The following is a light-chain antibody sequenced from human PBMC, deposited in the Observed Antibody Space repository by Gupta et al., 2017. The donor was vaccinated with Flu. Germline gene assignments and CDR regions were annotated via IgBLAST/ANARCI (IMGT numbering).Light chain of an antibody. CDR1: ETISRRY. J-gene: IGKJ3*01. CDR3: QQFGRSPLWS. CDR2: GSS. V-gene: IGKV3-20*01. Sequence: EVVLTQSPDAPSLSPGQSATLSCGANETISRRYFAWYHQKSGQAPRLLILGSSKRAAGIPDRFSGSGSETSFTLNINKVEPGDSGVYFCQQFGRSPLWSFGPETRLEIK.